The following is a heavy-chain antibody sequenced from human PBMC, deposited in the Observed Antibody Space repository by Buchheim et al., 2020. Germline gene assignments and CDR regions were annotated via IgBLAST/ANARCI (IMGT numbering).Heavy chain of an antibody. CDR3: ARGSSGWYRDYYGMDV. V-gene: IGHV1-8*02. Sequence: QVQLVQSGAEVKKPGASVKVSCKASGYTFTGYYMHWVRQAPGQGLEWMGWINPNSGNTGYAQKFQGRVTMTRNTSISTAYMELSSLRSEDTAVYYCARGSSGWYRDYYGMDVWGQGTT. CDR1: GYTFTGYY. CDR2: INPNSGNT. D-gene: IGHD6-19*01. J-gene: IGHJ6*02.